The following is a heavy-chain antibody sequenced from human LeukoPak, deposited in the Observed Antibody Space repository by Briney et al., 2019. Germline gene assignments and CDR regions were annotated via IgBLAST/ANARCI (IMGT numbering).Heavy chain of an antibody. CDR3: ARCPESSGYYYELDS. D-gene: IGHD3-22*01. V-gene: IGHV3-30*04. J-gene: IGHJ4*02. CDR2: ISYHGNNK. CDR1: GFSFSSYA. Sequence: GGSLRLSCSASGFSFSSYALHWVRQAPGKGLEWVAVISYHGNNKYYADSVKGRFTISRDNSKNTLYLQMNSLRAEDTAVYYCARCPESSGYYYELDSWGQGTLVTVSS.